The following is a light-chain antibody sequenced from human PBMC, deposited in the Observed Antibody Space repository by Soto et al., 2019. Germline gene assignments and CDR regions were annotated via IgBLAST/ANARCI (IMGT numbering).Light chain of an antibody. CDR3: GTWDSSPSAGV. CDR2: ENN. Sequence: QSVLTQPPSVSAAPGQKVTISCSGSSSNIGNNYVSWYQQLPGTAPKLLIYENNKRPSGIPDRFSGSKSGTSATLGITGLQTGDEADYYCGTWDSSPSAGVFGGGTKLTVL. V-gene: IGLV1-51*02. CDR1: SSNIGNNY. J-gene: IGLJ2*01.